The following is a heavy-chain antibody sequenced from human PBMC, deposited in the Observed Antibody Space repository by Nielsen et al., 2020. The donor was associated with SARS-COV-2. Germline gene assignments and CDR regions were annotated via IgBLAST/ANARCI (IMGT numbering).Heavy chain of an antibody. CDR3: ARGSNWGGDY. J-gene: IGHJ4*02. CDR1: GFTFSSYA. D-gene: IGHD7-27*01. CDR2: IYSGGSRI. V-gene: IGHV3-23*03. Sequence: GSLRLSCAASGFTFSSYAMSWVRQAPGKGLEWASVIYSGGSRIYYADSVKGRFTISRDDAKSTLYLQMDSLRAEDTAKYYCARGSNWGGDYWGQGTLVTVS.